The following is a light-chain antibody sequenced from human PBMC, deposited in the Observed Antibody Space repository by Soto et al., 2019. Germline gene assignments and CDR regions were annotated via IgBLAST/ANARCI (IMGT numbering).Light chain of an antibody. V-gene: IGKV1-12*01. Sequence: DIQMTQSPSSVSASLGDRVTITCRASHHISTWLAWYQQRPGQAPKLLIYAASSLQSGVPSRFSGSCTGTDFTLTIYSLQHEDFATYYCQQAHSFPFTFGPGTKVDV. CDR1: HHISTW. CDR3: QQAHSFPFT. J-gene: IGKJ3*01. CDR2: AAS.